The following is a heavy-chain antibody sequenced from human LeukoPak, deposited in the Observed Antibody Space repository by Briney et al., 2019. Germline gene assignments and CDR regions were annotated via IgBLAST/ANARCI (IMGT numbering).Heavy chain of an antibody. CDR3: ARDEGKWPQFQWAFDI. D-gene: IGHD5-24*01. Sequence: SETLSLTCTVSGGSFSTYYWSWIRQFPGKGLEWIGNIYYSGSTNYNPSLKSRVTISVDTSKNQFSLKLSSVTAADTAVYYCARDEGKWPQFQWAFDIWGQGTMVTVSS. CDR2: IYYSGST. CDR1: GGSFSTYY. J-gene: IGHJ3*02. V-gene: IGHV4-59*01.